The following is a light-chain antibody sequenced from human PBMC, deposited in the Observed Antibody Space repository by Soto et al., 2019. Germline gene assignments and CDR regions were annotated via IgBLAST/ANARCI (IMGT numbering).Light chain of an antibody. CDR2: DVS. J-gene: IGKJ4*01. CDR1: QGLGSA. Sequence: AIQLTQPPPSLSASVGDRISITCRASQGLGSALAWYQLKPGAAPTLLIYDVSTLESGGRSRFSGSSSGADFTLTISSLQPEDFATYYCQNFRSSAITFGGGTKVDIK. V-gene: IGKV1-13*02. CDR3: QNFRSSAIT.